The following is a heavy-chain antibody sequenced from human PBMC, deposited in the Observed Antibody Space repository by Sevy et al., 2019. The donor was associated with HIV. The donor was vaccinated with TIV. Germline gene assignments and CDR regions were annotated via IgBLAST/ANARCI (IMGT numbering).Heavy chain of an antibody. D-gene: IGHD2-21*01. CDR1: GGTFNNYA. J-gene: IGHJ5*02. CDR3: AKTGRVGLWNWLDP. CDR2: IISIFGTT. V-gene: IGHV1-69*13. Sequence: ASVKVSCKASGGTFNNYAISWVRQAPGQGLEWMGGIISIFGTTNYEQKFQGRVTITPDESTKTAYMEPSSLRSEDTAMYYCAKTGRVGLWNWLDPWGQGTLVTVSS.